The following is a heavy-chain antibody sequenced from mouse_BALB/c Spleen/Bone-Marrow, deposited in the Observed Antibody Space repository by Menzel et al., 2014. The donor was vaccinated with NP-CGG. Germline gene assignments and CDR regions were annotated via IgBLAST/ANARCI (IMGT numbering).Heavy chain of an antibody. CDR1: GFNIKDSY. Sequence: EVQLQQSGAELVRSGASVRLSCTASGFNIKDSYIHWVRQRPEQGLEWIGWIDPENGDTEYAPKFQGKATMTADTSSNTAYLQLSSLTSEDTAVYYCKGYDYAVDSFDYWGQGATLPVSS. D-gene: IGHD2-4*01. CDR3: KGYDYAVDSFDY. CDR2: IDPENGDT. J-gene: IGHJ2*01. V-gene: IGHV14-4*02.